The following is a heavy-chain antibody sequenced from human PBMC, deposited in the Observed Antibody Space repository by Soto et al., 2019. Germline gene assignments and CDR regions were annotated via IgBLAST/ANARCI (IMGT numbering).Heavy chain of an antibody. V-gene: IGHV4-30-2*01. CDR3: ARGMTTVTTLDY. D-gene: IGHD4-17*01. CDR2: IYHSGST. Sequence: QLQLQESGSGLVKPSQTLSLTCAVSGGSISSGGYSWSWIRQPPGKGLEWIGYIYHSGSTYYTPSLKSRVTISLDRSKKQFSLKLSSVTAAETAVYYCARGMTTVTTLDYWGQGTLVTVSS. CDR1: GGSISSGGYS. J-gene: IGHJ4*02.